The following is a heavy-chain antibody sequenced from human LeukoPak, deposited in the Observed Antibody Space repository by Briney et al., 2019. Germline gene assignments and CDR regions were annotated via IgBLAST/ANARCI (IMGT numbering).Heavy chain of an antibody. D-gene: IGHD5-18*01. J-gene: IGHJ4*02. CDR1: GYTFTKYD. V-gene: IGHV1-18*01. CDR3: ARRDLNTGFDY. Sequence: ASVKVSCKASGYTFTKYDITWVRQAPGQGLEWMGWISADIGNTTYAQQFQGRLIMTTDTPTSTAYLDLRSLRFDDTAVYYCARRDLNTGFDYWGQGTLVTVSS. CDR2: ISADIGNT.